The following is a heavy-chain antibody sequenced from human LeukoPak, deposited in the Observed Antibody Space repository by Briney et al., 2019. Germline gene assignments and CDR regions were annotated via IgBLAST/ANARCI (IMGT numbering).Heavy chain of an antibody. CDR1: GYSFTSYW. CDR3: ARIKYQLLYYYYYYMDV. CDR2: IYPGDSDT. J-gene: IGHJ6*03. Sequence: GESLKISCEGSGYSFTSYWIGWVRQMPGKGLEWMGIIYPGDSDTRYSPSFQGQVTISADKSISTAYLQWSSLKASDTAMYYCARIKYQLLYYYYYYMDVWGKGTTVTVSS. D-gene: IGHD2-2*01. V-gene: IGHV5-51*01.